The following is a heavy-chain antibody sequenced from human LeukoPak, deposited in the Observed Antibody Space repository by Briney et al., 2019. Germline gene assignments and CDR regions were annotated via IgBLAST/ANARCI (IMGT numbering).Heavy chain of an antibody. V-gene: IGHV4-39*07. CDR2: IYYSGST. J-gene: IGHJ4*02. D-gene: IGHD1-26*01. CDR1: GDSLSSYY. Sequence: SETLSLTCSVSGDSLSSYYWGWIRQPPGKGLEWIGSIYYSGSTYYNPSLKSRVTISVDTSKNQFSLKLSSVTAADTAVYYCARVPIVGATRPYYFDYWGQGTLVTVSS. CDR3: ARVPIVGATRPYYFDY.